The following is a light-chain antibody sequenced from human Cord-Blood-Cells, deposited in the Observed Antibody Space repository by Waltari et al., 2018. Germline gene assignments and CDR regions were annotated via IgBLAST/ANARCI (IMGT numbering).Light chain of an antibody. J-gene: IGLJ3*02. CDR1: SSNIGSNT. CDR2: SNN. Sequence: QSVLTQPPSASGTPGQRVTIPCPGSSSNIGSNTVNWYQQLPGTAPKLLIYSNNQRPSGVPDRFSGSKSGTSASLAISGLQSEDEADYYCAAWDDSLNGNWVFGGGTKLTVL. CDR3: AAWDDSLNGNWV. V-gene: IGLV1-44*01.